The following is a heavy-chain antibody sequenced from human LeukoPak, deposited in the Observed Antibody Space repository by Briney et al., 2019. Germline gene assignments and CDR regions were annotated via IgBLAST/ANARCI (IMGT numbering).Heavy chain of an antibody. V-gene: IGHV4-4*07. Sequence: SESLSLTCTVSGGSISSYYWSWMRQPAGKGLEWIGRIYTSGSTNYIPPLKSRVTMSVDTCKNQFSLKLSSVTAADTAVYYCAREGPWGGYDILTGYYDYYYYGMDVWGQGTTVTVSS. CDR2: IYTSGST. J-gene: IGHJ6*02. CDR1: GGSISSYY. D-gene: IGHD3-9*01. CDR3: AREGPWGGYDILTGYYDYYYYGMDV.